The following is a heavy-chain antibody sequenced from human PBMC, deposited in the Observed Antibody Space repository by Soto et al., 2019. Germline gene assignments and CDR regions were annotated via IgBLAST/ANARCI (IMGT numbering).Heavy chain of an antibody. CDR2: IKNKANSYGT. D-gene: IGHD1-26*01. CDR1: GFTFSDHY. J-gene: IGHJ4*02. V-gene: IGHV3-72*01. CDR3: ASVWRSSASTRSRRHDH. Sequence: EVQLVESGGALVQPGGSLRLSCAASGFTFSDHYMDWIRQAPGKGLEWVGRIKNKANSYGTEYAACVKGRFSISRDDSKNSMSLQMISLEIADAAVYYCASVWRSSASTRSRRHDHWGQGPMVTVSS.